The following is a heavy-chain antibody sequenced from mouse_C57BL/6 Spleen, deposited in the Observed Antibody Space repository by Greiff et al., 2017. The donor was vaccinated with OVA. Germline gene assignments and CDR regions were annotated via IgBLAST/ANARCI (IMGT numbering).Heavy chain of an antibody. Sequence: EVQLVESEGGLVQPGSSMKLSCTASGFTFSDYYMAWVRQVPEKGLEWVANINYDGSSTYYLDSLKSRFIISRDNAKNSLYLQMSSLKSEDTATYYCARDYDCTRGAMDYWGQGTSVTVSS. V-gene: IGHV5-16*01. J-gene: IGHJ4*01. CDR3: ARDYDCTRGAMDY. D-gene: IGHD2-4*01. CDR1: GFTFSDYY. CDR2: INYDGSST.